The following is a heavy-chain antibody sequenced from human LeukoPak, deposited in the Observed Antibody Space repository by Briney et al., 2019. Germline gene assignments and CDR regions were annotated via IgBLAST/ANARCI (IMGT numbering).Heavy chain of an antibody. CDR1: GYTFTGYY. D-gene: IGHD3-10*01. CDR2: INPNSGGT. CDR3: ARVTYGPGSYRLFDY. J-gene: IGHJ4*02. V-gene: IGHV1-2*02. Sequence: ASVKVSCKASGYTFTGYYMHWVRQAPGQGLEWMGWINPNSGGTNYAQKFQGRVTMTRDTSISTAYMELSRLRSDDTAVYYCARVTYGPGSYRLFDYWGQGTLVTVSS.